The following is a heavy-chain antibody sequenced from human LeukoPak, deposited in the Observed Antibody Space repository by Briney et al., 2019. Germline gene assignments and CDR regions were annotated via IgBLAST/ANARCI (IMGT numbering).Heavy chain of an antibody. CDR3: ARDQVASANNWFDP. CDR2: IYYSGST. CDR1: GGSSSSGGYS. Sequence: SETLSLTCAVSGGSSSSGGYSWSWIRQPPGKGLEWIGYIYYSGSTYYNPSLKSRVTISVDTSKNQFSLNLRFVTAADTALYYCARDQVASANNWFDPWGQGTLVTVSS. D-gene: IGHD2-2*01. J-gene: IGHJ5*02. V-gene: IGHV4-30-4*07.